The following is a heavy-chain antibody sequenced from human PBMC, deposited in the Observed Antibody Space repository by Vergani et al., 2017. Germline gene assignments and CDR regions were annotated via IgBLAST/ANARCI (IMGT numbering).Heavy chain of an antibody. D-gene: IGHD2-2*01. CDR2: IYYSGST. V-gene: IGHV4-59*01. J-gene: IGHJ6*03. CDR3: ARAVVPAANGYYYYMDV. Sequence: QVQLQESGPGLVKPSETLSLTCTVSGGSISSYYWSWIRQPPGKGLEWIGYIYYSGSTNYNPSLKSRVTISVDTSKNQFYLKLSSVTAADTAVYYCARAVVPAANGYYYYMDVWGKGTTVTVSS. CDR1: GGSISSYY.